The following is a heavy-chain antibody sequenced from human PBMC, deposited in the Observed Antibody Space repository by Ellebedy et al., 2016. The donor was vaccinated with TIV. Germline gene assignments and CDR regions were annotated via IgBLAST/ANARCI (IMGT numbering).Heavy chain of an antibody. J-gene: IGHJ3*01. Sequence: GGSLRLXXAASGFLLTAYGTHWVRQGPGKGLEWVANIWFDGDTAYYADSVKGRFTVSRDSFNNTLYLQIDSLRVDDTGVYYCARGEHFGSAFDLWGHGTAVTVSS. V-gene: IGHV3-33*01. CDR3: ARGEHFGSAFDL. CDR1: GFLLTAYG. CDR2: IWFDGDTA. D-gene: IGHD1/OR15-1a*01.